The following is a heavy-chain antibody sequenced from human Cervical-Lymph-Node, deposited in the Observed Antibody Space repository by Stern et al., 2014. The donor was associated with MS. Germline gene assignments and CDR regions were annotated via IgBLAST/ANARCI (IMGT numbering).Heavy chain of an antibody. J-gene: IGHJ4*02. Sequence: EVQLVESGGGLVQPGGSLRLTCAAPGFTFSSHAMSWVRQAPGKGLEWVSVISDSGGSTNYADSVKGRFTISRDNSKNTLYLQMNSLRAEDTAVYYCAKDEAALTAAAGNFDYWGQGTLVTVSS. CDR3: AKDEAALTAAAGNFDY. V-gene: IGHV3-23*04. CDR1: GFTFSSHA. D-gene: IGHD6-13*01. CDR2: ISDSGGST.